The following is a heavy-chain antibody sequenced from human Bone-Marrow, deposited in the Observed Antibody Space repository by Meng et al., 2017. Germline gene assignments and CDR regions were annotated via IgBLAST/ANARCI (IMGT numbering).Heavy chain of an antibody. CDR3: ARWGVHVEGAFDI. CDR1: GFTVSSNY. J-gene: IGHJ3*02. V-gene: IGHV3-53*04. Sequence: GESLKISCAASGFTVSSNYMSWVRQAPGKRLEWVSVIYSGGSTYYADSVKGRFTISRHNSKNTLYLQMNSLRAEDTAVYYCARWGVHVEGAFDIWGQGTMVTVSS. CDR2: IYSGGST. D-gene: IGHD3-16*01.